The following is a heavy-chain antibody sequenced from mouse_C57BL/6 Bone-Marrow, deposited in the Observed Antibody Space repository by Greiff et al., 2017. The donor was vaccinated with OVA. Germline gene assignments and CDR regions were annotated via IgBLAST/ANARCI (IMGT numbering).Heavy chain of an antibody. V-gene: IGHV5-2*01. CDR1: EYEFPSHA. D-gene: IGHD2-3*01. CDR3: VRVADGYYAMDY. Sequence: EVKLVESGGGLVQPGESLKLSCESNEYEFPSHAMSWVRKTPEKRLELVAAINSDGGSTYYPDTMERRFIISRDNTKKTLYLQMCSLRSEDTALYYCVRVADGYYAMDYWGQGTSDTVSS. J-gene: IGHJ4*01. CDR2: INSDGGST.